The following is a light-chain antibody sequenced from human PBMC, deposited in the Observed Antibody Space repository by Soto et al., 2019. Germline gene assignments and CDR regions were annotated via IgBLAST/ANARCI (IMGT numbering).Light chain of an antibody. Sequence: EIVLTQSPGTLSLSAGERATLSCRASQSVSSYLACYQHKPGQAPRLLIYDASNRATGIPARFSGSGSGTDFTLTISSLEPEDFAVYYCQQRSNWPRTFGQGTKVDIK. CDR2: DAS. CDR3: QQRSNWPRT. CDR1: QSVSSY. J-gene: IGKJ1*01. V-gene: IGKV3-11*01.